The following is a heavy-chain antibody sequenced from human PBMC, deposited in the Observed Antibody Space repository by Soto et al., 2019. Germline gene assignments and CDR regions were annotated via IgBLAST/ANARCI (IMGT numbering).Heavy chain of an antibody. CDR3: ARDRATSLSGPTGACFDP. D-gene: IGHD3-9*01. CDR1: GYTFSSYG. CDR2: ISAYNGLT. V-gene: IGHV1-18*01. Sequence: QVQLVQSGAEVKKPGASVRVSCKASGYTFSSYGITWVRQVPGQGLEWMGWISAYNGLTNYARKLQDRVTMTTDTSTTTAYMELRSLTSDDTAIYYGARDRATSLSGPTGACFDPWGQGTLVTVSS. J-gene: IGHJ5*02.